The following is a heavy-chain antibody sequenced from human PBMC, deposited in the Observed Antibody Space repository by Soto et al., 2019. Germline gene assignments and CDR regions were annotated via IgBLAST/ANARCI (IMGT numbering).Heavy chain of an antibody. CDR1: GYTFTSYR. J-gene: IGHJ4*02. V-gene: IGHV1-18*01. CDR3: ARDQEGWLSPPGY. Sequence: ASVKVSCKASGYTFTSYRISWVRQPPGQGLEWMGWISAYNGNTNYAQKLQGRVTMTTDTSTSTACMELRSLRSDETAVYYCARDQEGWLSPPGYWGQGTLVTVSS. D-gene: IGHD5-12*01. CDR2: ISAYNGNT.